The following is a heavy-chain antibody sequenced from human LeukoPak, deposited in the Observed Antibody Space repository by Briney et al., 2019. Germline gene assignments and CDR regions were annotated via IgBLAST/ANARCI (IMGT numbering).Heavy chain of an antibody. J-gene: IGHJ4*02. V-gene: IGHV3-23*01. D-gene: IGHD3-9*01. Sequence: GASLRLSCGASGFTFNNYAMSWVRQAPGKGLEWVSAITGGGRSTYYADSVKGRFTISRDNSKNTLYLQMNSLRTEDTAVYYCAKWGDYDVLTGYYVSDYWGQGTLVTVSS. CDR2: ITGGGRST. CDR1: GFTFNNYA. CDR3: AKWGDYDVLTGYYVSDY.